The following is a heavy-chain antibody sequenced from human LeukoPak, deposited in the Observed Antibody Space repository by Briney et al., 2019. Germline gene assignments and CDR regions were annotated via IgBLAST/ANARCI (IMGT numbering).Heavy chain of an antibody. V-gene: IGHV4-38-2*01. CDR3: ARLVVSGADDAFDI. Sequence: SETLSLTCAVSGYSISSGYYWGWIRPPPGKGLEWIGSMYRSGSTHYNPSLKSRVTISVDTSKNQFSLKLSSVTAAATAVYYCARLVVSGADDAFDIWGQGTMVTVSS. D-gene: IGHD1-26*01. CDR1: GYSISSGYY. CDR2: MYRSGST. J-gene: IGHJ3*02.